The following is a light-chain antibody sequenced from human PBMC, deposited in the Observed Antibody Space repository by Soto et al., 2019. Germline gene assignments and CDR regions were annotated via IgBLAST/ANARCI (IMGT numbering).Light chain of an antibody. CDR1: QGISSY. CDR3: QQYYSYPSYT. J-gene: IGKJ2*01. Sequence: AIRMTQSPSSLSASTGDRVTITCRASQGISSYLAWYQQKPGKAPKLLIYAASTLQSGVPSRFSGSGSGTDVTITISCLQSEDFATYYCQQYYSYPSYTFGQGTKLQIK. CDR2: AAS. V-gene: IGKV1-8*01.